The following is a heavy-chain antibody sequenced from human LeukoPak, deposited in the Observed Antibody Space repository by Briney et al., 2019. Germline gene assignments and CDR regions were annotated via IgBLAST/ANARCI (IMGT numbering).Heavy chain of an antibody. V-gene: IGHV3-48*03. D-gene: IGHD3-22*01. Sequence: GGSLRLSCAASGFTFSSYEMNWVRHAPGKGLEWVSYISSSGSTTHYADSVKGRFTISRDNAKNSLYLQMNSLRAEDTAVYYCARDNYDSSGYYFDWGQGTRVTVSS. CDR1: GFTFSSYE. J-gene: IGHJ4*02. CDR3: ARDNYDSSGYYFD. CDR2: ISSSGSTT.